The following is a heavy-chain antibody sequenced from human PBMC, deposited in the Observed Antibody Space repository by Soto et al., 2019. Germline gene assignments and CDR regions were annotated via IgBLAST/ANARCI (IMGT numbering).Heavy chain of an antibody. CDR1: GFTFNTYV. CDR2: IWYDASNK. CDR3: ARGARDFDY. V-gene: IGHV3-33*01. D-gene: IGHD3-16*01. Sequence: GGSLRRSCAASGFTFNTYVMHWVRQAPGRGLEWVALIWYDASNKYYADSVKGRFTISRDNSKNTLYLQMNSLRAEDTAVYYCARGARDFDYWGQGTLVTVSS. J-gene: IGHJ4*02.